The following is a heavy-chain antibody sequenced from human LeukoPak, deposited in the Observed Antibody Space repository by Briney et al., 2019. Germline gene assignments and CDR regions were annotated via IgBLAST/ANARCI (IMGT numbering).Heavy chain of an antibody. J-gene: IGHJ4*02. CDR1: GGTFSSYA. CDR3: ARDLRRYSYGYGY. V-gene: IGHV1-69*05. CDR2: IIPIFGTA. D-gene: IGHD5-18*01. Sequence: SVKVSCKASGGTFSSYAISWVRQAPGQGLEWMGGIIPIFGTANYAQKFQGRVTITTGESTSTAYMELSSLRSEDTAVYYCARDLRRYSYGYGYWGQGTLVTVSS.